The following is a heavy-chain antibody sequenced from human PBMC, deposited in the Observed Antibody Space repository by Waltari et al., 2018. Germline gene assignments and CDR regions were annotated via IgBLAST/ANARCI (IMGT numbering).Heavy chain of an antibody. CDR2: IIPIFGTA. J-gene: IGHJ4*02. V-gene: IGHV1-69*08. Sequence: QVQLVQSGAEVKKPGSSVKVSCKASGGTFSSYAISLVRQAPGQGLEWMGRIIPIFGTANYAQKFQGRVTITADKSTSTAYMKLSSVTAADTAVYYCARVGCSGGSCYPDYWGQGTLVTVSS. CDR1: GGTFSSYA. CDR3: ARVGCSGGSCYPDY. D-gene: IGHD2-15*01.